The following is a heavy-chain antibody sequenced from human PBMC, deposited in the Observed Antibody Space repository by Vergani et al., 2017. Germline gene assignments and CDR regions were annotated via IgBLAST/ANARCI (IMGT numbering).Heavy chain of an antibody. CDR3: AIIGGGYCSGGSCYAIDY. CDR1: GGTFSSYA. J-gene: IGHJ4*02. D-gene: IGHD2-15*01. V-gene: IGHV1-69*17. CDR2: IIPIFGIA. Sequence: QVQLVQSGAEVKKPGSSVKVSCKASGGTFSSYAISWVRQAPGQGLEWMGGIIPIFGIANYAQKFQGRVTITADKSTSTAYMELSSLRSEDTAVYYCAIIGGGYCSGGSCYAIDYWGQGTLVTVSS.